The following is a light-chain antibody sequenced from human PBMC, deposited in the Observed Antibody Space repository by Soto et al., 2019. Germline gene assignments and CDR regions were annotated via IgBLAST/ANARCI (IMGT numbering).Light chain of an antibody. Sequence: QSVLTQPPSVSGAPGQRVTISCTGSSSNIGAGYDVHWYQQLPGTAPKLLIYGNSNRPSGVPDRFSGSKSGTSASLAITGLQAEDEADYYCQSYDSSLSGLEVFRTGTKVTVL. V-gene: IGLV1-40*01. CDR1: SSNIGAGYD. CDR3: QSYDSSLSGLEV. J-gene: IGLJ1*01. CDR2: GNS.